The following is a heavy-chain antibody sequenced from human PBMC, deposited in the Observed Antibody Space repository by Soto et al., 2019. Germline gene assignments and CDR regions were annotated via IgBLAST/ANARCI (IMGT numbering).Heavy chain of an antibody. V-gene: IGHV1-69*13. J-gene: IGHJ4*02. CDR1: GGTFSSYA. CDR2: IIPIFGTA. Sequence: GASVKVSCKASGGTFSSYAISWVRQAPGQGLEWMGGIIPIFGTANYAQKFQGRVTITADESTSTAYMELSSLRSEDTAVYYCARDREPRYCSGGSCWYIFDYWGQGTLVTGS. D-gene: IGHD2-15*01. CDR3: ARDREPRYCSGGSCWYIFDY.